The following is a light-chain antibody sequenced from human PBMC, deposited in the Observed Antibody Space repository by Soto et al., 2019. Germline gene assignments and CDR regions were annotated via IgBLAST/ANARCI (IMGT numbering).Light chain of an antibody. CDR2: EDS. V-gene: IGLV2-23*01. Sequence: QSALTQPASVSGSPGQSITISCTGTSSDVGSYNLVSWYQQHPGKAPQLMIYEDSKRPSGVSNRFSGSKSGNTASLTIYGLQAEDEADYYCCSYAGSSTWVFGGGTKVTVL. CDR3: CSYAGSSTWV. J-gene: IGLJ3*02. CDR1: SSDVGSYNL.